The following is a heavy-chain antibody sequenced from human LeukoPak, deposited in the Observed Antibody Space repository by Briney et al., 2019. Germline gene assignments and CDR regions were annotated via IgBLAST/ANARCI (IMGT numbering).Heavy chain of an antibody. D-gene: IGHD3-22*01. J-gene: IGHJ4*02. CDR1: GGTFSSYA. CDR2: IIPIFGTA. Sequence: GASVKVSCKASGGTFSSYAISWVRQAPGQGLEWMGGIIPIFGTANYAQKFQGRVTITADESTSTAYMELSSLRSEDTAVYYCARMYYYDSSGCSYFDYWGQGTLVTVSS. CDR3: ARMYYYDSSGCSYFDY. V-gene: IGHV1-69*13.